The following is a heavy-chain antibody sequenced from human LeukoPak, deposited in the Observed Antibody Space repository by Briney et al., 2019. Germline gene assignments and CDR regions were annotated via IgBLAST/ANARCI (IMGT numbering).Heavy chain of an antibody. CDR3: AKDRSPVVVIAILFDY. CDR1: GFTFSSYA. J-gene: IGHJ4*02. V-gene: IGHV3-23*01. D-gene: IGHD2-21*01. CDR2: ISGSGGST. Sequence: GGSLRLSCAVSGFTFSSYAMSWVRQAPGKGLEWVSAISGSGGSTYYADSVKGRFTISRDNSKNTLYLQMNSLRAEDTAVYYCAKDRSPVVVIAILFDYWGQGTLVTVSS.